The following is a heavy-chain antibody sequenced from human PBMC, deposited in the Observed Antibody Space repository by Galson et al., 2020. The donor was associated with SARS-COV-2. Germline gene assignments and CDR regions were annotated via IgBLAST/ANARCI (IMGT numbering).Heavy chain of an antibody. D-gene: IGHD6-13*01. Sequence: SQTLSLTCAISGDSVSSNSSAWNWIRQSPSRGLEWLGRTYYRSQWSTDYAVSVKSRITINPDTSKNQFSLQLNSVTPEDTAIYYCAGRVAGAGSLHIWGQGTMVIVSS. V-gene: IGHV6-1*01. CDR1: GDSVSSNSSA. CDR3: AGRVAGAGSLHI. CDR2: TYYRSQWST. J-gene: IGHJ3*02.